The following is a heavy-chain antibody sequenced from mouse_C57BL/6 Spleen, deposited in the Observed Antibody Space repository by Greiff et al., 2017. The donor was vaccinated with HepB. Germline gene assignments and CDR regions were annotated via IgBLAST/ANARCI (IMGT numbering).Heavy chain of an antibody. CDR1: GYAFSSSW. CDR2: IYPGDGDT. Sequence: VQLQQSGPELVKPGASVKISCKASGYAFSSSWMNWVKQRPGTGLEWIGRIYPGDGDTNYNGKLKGKSTLTADKSSSTAYMQLSSRTSEDSALYFFSSSSLAAVVADYWNQGTSLTVSS. J-gene: IGHJ2*03. CDR3: SSSSLAAVVADY. D-gene: IGHD1-1*01. V-gene: IGHV1-82*01.